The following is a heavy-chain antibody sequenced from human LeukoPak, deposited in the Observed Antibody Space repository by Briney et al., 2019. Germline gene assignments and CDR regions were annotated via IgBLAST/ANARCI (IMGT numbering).Heavy chain of an antibody. V-gene: IGHV2-5*02. J-gene: IGHJ5*02. CDR1: GFSLSTSGVG. CDR2: IYWDDDK. CDR3: AHRRIDYYDSGGYYSNWFDP. Sequence: SGPTLVKPTQTLTLTCTFSGFSLSTSGVGVGWIRQPPGKALEWLALIYWDDDKRYSPSLKSRLTITKDTSKNQVVLTMTNMDPVDTATYFCAHRRIDYYDSGGYYSNWFDPWGQGTLVTVSS. D-gene: IGHD3-22*01.